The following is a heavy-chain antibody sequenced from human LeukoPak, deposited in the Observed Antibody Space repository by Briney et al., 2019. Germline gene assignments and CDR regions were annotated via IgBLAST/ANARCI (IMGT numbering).Heavy chain of an antibody. D-gene: IGHD3-22*01. J-gene: IGHJ4*02. V-gene: IGHV4-59*01. CDR1: GGSISSYY. CDR2: IYYSGST. CDR3: ARDKRDYYDSSGIYYFDY. Sequence: SQTLSLTCTVSGGSISSYYWSWIRQPPGKGLEWIGYIYYSGSTNYNPSLKSRVTISVDTSKDQFSLKLSSVTAADTAVYYCARDKRDYYDSSGIYYFDYWGQGTLVTVSS.